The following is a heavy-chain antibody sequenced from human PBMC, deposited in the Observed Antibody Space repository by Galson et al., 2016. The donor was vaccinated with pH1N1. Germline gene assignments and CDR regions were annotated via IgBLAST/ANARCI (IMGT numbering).Heavy chain of an antibody. V-gene: IGHV1-46*01. CDR3: ARRYYFDY. CDR1: GYSVTRYY. J-gene: IGHJ4*02. CDR2: IDPSDGTT. Sequence: SCKASGYSVTRYYMHWVRQAPGQGLEWMGIIDPSDGTTTYSQKFQGRITMTRDTPTNSVYMELSSQTSDDTAVYYCARRYYFDYWGQGTLITVSS.